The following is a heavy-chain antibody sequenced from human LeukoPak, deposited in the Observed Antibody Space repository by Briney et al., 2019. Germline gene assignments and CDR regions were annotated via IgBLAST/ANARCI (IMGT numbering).Heavy chain of an antibody. CDR2: IYNSGNT. V-gene: IGHV4-61*02. J-gene: IGHJ3*02. Sequence: SQTLSLTCTVSGGSISSGSYYWSWIRQPAGKGLEWIGRIYNSGNTNYNPSLKSRVTISVDTSKNQFSLKLNSVTAADTAVYYCARYGLLRLSEINAFHIWGQGTMVTVSS. CDR3: ARYGLLRLSEINAFHI. D-gene: IGHD5-18*01. CDR1: GGSISSGSYY.